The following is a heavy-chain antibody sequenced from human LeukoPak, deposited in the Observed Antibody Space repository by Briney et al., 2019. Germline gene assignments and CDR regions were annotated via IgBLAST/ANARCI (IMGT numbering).Heavy chain of an antibody. Sequence: GGSLRLSCAASGFNFSSYEMNWVRQAPGKGLEWVPYISSSGSTIYYADSVKGRFTISRDNAKNSLYLQMNSLRAEDTAVYYCARDNYYDSSGYYSNAFDIWGKGTMVTVSS. D-gene: IGHD3-22*01. CDR2: ISSSGSTI. CDR1: GFNFSSYE. V-gene: IGHV3-48*03. J-gene: IGHJ3*02. CDR3: ARDNYYDSSGYYSNAFDI.